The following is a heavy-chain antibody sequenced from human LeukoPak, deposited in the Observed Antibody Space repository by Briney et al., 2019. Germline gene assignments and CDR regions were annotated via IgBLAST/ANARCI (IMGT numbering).Heavy chain of an antibody. J-gene: IGHJ3*02. D-gene: IGHD3/OR15-3a*01. CDR1: GFTFSSYW. CDR3: AKLARTGYLTDAFDI. V-gene: IGHV3-7*01. CDR2: IKQDGSNK. Sequence: PGGSLRLSCAASGFTFSSYWMSWVRQAPGKGLEWVANIKQDGSNKYYADSVKGRFTISRDNSKNTLYLQMNSLRVEDTAVYYCAKLARTGYLTDAFDIWGQGTMVTVSS.